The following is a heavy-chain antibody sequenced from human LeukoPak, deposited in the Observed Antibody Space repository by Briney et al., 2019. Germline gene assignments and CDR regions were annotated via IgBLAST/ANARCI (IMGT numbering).Heavy chain of an antibody. V-gene: IGHV3-21*01. CDR1: GFTLSSYS. Sequence: GGSLRLSGVVSGFTLSSYSMSWVRQAPGKGLEWVSSIRSSGRDIFYADSVRGRFTIARDDAKNSLYLQMNSLRAEDTAVYYCARGPDIAVAPLQHWGQGTLVTVSS. CDR2: IRSSGRDI. CDR3: ARGPDIAVAPLQH. J-gene: IGHJ1*01. D-gene: IGHD6-19*01.